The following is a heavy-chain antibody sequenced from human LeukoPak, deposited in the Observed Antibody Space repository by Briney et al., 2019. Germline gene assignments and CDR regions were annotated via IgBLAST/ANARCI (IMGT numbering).Heavy chain of an antibody. J-gene: IGHJ4*02. CDR1: GGSISPLY. Sequence: SETLSLTCTVSGGSISPLYWSWIRQPPGKGLEFIGCIYYTGSTNFNPSLKSRVALSVDTSKNQISLKLNSVTAADTAVYYCARGGVAAKYYFHFWGQGTLVTVSS. CDR2: IYYTGST. CDR3: ARGGVAAKYYFHF. D-gene: IGHD3-10*01. V-gene: IGHV4-59*11.